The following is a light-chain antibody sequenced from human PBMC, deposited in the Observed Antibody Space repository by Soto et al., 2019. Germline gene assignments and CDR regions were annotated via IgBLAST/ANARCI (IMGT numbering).Light chain of an antibody. CDR1: QSVDSSY. V-gene: IGKV3D-20*01. Sequence: EIVLTQSPDTLSLTQGERATLSCGASQSVDSSYVAWYQQKPGLAPRLLMFDASSRANGIPDRFRGSGSGTGFTLTISSLEPEDFAVYYCQQYSSSLWTFGQGTNVDIK. CDR3: QQYSSSLWT. CDR2: DAS. J-gene: IGKJ1*01.